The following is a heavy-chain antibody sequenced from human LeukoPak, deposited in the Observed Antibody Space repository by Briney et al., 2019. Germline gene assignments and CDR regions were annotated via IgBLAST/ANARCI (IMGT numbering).Heavy chain of an antibody. Sequence: PGGSLRLSCAASGFTFSSYAMSWVRQAPGKGLEWVSAISGSGGSTYYAGSVKGRFTISRDNPKNTLYLQMNSLRAEDTAVYYCLTYEHLVYWGQGTLVTVSS. V-gene: IGHV3-23*01. CDR1: GFTFSSYA. D-gene: IGHD2-21*01. J-gene: IGHJ4*02. CDR2: ISGSGGST. CDR3: LTYEHLVY.